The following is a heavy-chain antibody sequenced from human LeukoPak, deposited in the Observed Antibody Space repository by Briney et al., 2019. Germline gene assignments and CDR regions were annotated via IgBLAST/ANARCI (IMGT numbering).Heavy chain of an antibody. CDR3: ARDGPHYDCWSGPAY. CDR2: INEDGSEK. CDR1: GFTFSSYW. D-gene: IGHD3-3*01. V-gene: IGHV3-7*05. Sequence: PGGSLRLSCEASGFTFSSYWMNWVRQAPGKGLEWVANINEDGSEKYYVDSVKGRFTISRDNAKNSLYLQMDSLRAEDTAVYYCARDGPHYDCWSGPAYWGQGTLVTVSS. J-gene: IGHJ4*02.